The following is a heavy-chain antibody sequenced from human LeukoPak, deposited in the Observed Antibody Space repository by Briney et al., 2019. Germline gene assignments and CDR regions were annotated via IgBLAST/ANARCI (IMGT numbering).Heavy chain of an antibody. CDR3: ARQTVADTLRRKGSIRAFDY. CDR2: INHSGST. Sequence: SSETLSLTCAVYGVSFSGYYWSWIRQPPGKGLEWIGEINHSGSTNYNPSLKSRVTISVDTSKNQFSLKLSFVTAADTAVYYCARQTVADTLRRKGSIRAFDYWGQGTLVTVSS. J-gene: IGHJ4*02. CDR1: GVSFSGYY. D-gene: IGHD6-19*01. V-gene: IGHV4-34*01.